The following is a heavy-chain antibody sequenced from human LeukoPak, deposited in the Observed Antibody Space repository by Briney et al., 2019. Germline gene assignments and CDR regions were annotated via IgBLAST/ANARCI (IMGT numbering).Heavy chain of an antibody. CDR3: TRDHNNVFDY. CDR2: IRVKAFGRTT. Sequence: GGSLRLSCTASGITFGDYAVSWVRQAPGKGLEWVSFIRVKAFGRTTEYAASVKGRFTISRDDSNNIAYLQMNSLKTEDTAVYFCTRDHNNVFDYWGQGTLVTVSS. J-gene: IGHJ4*02. D-gene: IGHD1-14*01. CDR1: GITFGDYA. V-gene: IGHV3-49*04.